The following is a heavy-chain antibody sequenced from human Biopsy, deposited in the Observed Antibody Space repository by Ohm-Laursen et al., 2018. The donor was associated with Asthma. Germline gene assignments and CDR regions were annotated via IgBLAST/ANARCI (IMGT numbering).Heavy chain of an antibody. D-gene: IGHD2-21*02. CDR3: ARGWNCGGDCYSLDS. J-gene: IGHJ4*02. Sequence: SETLSLTCAVSGDSIDSGDYSWTWIRQSPGVGLEWIGYIYRNGDTYYNPTLKNRVTISIDRSKNQFSLWLRSVTAADTAVYYCARGWNCGGDCYSLDSWGQGTLVTVSS. CDR2: IYRNGDT. V-gene: IGHV4-30-2*06. CDR1: GDSIDSGDYS.